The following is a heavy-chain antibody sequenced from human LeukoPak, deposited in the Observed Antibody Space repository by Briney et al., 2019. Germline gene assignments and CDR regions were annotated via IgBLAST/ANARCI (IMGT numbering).Heavy chain of an antibody. V-gene: IGHV3-53*01. CDR3: AKDEATSGGGLTS. CDR2: MYTGGTT. D-gene: IGHD3-10*01. Sequence: GGSLSLSCAASGFTVSGTHMSWVRQAPGKGLEWVSAMYTGGTTYYADSVAGRFTVSRDNSKNTLYLHMNSLRVEDTAVYYCAKDEATSGGGLTSWGEGTLVSVSS. CDR1: GFTVSGTH. J-gene: IGHJ5*02.